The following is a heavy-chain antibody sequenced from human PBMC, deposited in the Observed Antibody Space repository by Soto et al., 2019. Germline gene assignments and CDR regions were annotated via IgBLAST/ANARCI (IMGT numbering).Heavy chain of an antibody. Sequence: QVQLVESGGGVVQPGRSLRLSCAASGFTFSSYGMHWVRQAPGKGLEWVAVISYDGSNKYYADSVKGRFTISRDNSKNTLDLQMNSLRAEDTAVDYCAREPTGIGMDVWGQGTKVTVSS. CDR2: ISYDGSNK. D-gene: IGHD3-10*01. CDR3: AREPTGIGMDV. V-gene: IGHV3-30*03. J-gene: IGHJ6*02. CDR1: GFTFSSYG.